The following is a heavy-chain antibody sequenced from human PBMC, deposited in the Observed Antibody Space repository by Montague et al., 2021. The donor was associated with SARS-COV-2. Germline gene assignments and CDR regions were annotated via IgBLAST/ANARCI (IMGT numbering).Heavy chain of an antibody. CDR1: GGSISSSNYY. CDR3: ARGGGKGLPGDTTNGGFDY. CDR2: IYVGGGT. V-gene: IGHV4-39*07. J-gene: IGHJ4*03. D-gene: IGHD7-27*01. Sequence: SETLSLTCTVSGGSISSSNYYWGWIRQPPGKGLEWIGSIYVGGGTYYNPSLKSRVTISVDTSKNQFSLKLSSVTAADTAVYCCARGGGKGLPGDTTNGGFDYWGQGTMVTVSS.